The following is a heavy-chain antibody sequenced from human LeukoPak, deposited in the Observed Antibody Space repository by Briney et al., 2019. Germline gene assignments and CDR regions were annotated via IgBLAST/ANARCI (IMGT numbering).Heavy chain of an antibody. Sequence: ASVKVSCKASGGTFSSYAISWVRQAPGQGLEWMGRIIPILGIANYAQKFQGRVTITADKSTSTAYMELSSLRSEDTAVYYCARDSDKYDYADAFDIWGQGTIVSVSS. CDR2: IIPILGIA. V-gene: IGHV1-69*04. D-gene: IGHD3-16*01. J-gene: IGHJ3*02. CDR1: GGTFSSYA. CDR3: ARDSDKYDYADAFDI.